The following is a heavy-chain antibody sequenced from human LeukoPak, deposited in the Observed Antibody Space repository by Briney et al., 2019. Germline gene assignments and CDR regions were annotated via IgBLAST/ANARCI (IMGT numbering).Heavy chain of an antibody. CDR3: AKDHDSTGLFQDRDY. V-gene: IGHV3-23*01. D-gene: IGHD6-19*01. CDR1: GFTFSRYA. J-gene: IGHJ4*02. Sequence: GGSLRPSCAASGFTFSRYAMNWVRQAPGKGLEWVSTISISANTHYADSVKGRFTISRDNSKSTLYLQMNSLRAEDTAIYYCAKDHDSTGLFQDRDYWGQGTQVTISS. CDR2: ISISANT.